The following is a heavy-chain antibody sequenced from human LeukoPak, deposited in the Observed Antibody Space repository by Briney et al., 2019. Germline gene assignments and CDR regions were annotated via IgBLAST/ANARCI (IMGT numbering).Heavy chain of an antibody. CDR1: GYTFITYG. D-gene: IGHD2-15*01. CDR2: NSAYNGNT. Sequence: GASVKVSFTASGYTFITYGISWVRQAPGEGLEWIGWNSAYNGNTDYAQKFQGRVTMTTDTSTTTAYMEVRSLRSDDTAMYYCVRDCSGGSGGSCYFDYWGQGTLVTVSS. V-gene: IGHV1-18*01. J-gene: IGHJ4*02. CDR3: VRDCSGGSGGSCYFDY.